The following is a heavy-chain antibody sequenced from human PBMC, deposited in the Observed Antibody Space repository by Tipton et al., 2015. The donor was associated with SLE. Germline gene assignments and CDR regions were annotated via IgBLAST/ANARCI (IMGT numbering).Heavy chain of an antibody. CDR2: ISWNSGSA. CDR3: ARDLENLASYYYMDV. V-gene: IGHV3-9*01. J-gene: IGHJ6*03. Sequence: SLRLSCTASELFFDGYAMHWVRQTLGGGLEWVSGISWNSGSAGYANSVKGRFTISRDSAKNSLYLQMNSLRAEDTAVYYCARDLENLASYYYMDVWGKGTTVTVSS. D-gene: IGHD3-3*02. CDR1: ELFFDGYA.